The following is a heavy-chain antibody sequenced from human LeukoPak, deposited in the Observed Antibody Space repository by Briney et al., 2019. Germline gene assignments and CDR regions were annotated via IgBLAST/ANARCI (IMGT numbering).Heavy chain of an antibody. J-gene: IGHJ5*02. Sequence: SETLSLTCTVSGGSISSYYWSWIRQPAGKGLEWIGRIYTSGSTNYNPSLKSRVTISVDTSQNQFSLQLTSVTAADTAVYYCARGDYGSGTYLWGSWGQGILVTVSP. CDR2: IYTSGST. CDR1: GGSISSYY. V-gene: IGHV4-4*07. D-gene: IGHD3-10*01. CDR3: ARGDYGSGTYLWGS.